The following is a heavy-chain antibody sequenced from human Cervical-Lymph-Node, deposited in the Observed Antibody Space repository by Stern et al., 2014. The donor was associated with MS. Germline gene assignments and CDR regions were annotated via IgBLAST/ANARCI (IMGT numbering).Heavy chain of an antibody. CDR2: ISYDGSNK. CDR3: AKLWGYVDP. CDR1: GFTFSSYG. D-gene: IGHD3-16*01. Sequence: MQLVESGGGVVQPGRSLRLSCAASGFTFSSYGMHWVRQAPGKGLEWVAVISYDGSNKYYADSVKGRFTISRDNSKNTLYLQMNSLRAEDTAVYYCAKLWGYVDPWGQGTLVTVSS. J-gene: IGHJ5*02. V-gene: IGHV3-30*18.